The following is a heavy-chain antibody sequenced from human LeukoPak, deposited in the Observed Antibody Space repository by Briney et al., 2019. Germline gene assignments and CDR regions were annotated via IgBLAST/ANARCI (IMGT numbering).Heavy chain of an antibody. D-gene: IGHD3-22*01. CDR2: INPNRGGT. V-gene: IGHV1-2*06. J-gene: IGHJ4*02. Sequence: VASVKVSCKASGYTFTGYYMHWVRQAPGQGLEWMGRINPNRGGTNYAQKFQGRVTMTRDTSISTAYMELSRLRSDDTAVYYCARGSLVYYDSSGYYSNYGYWGQGTLVTVSS. CDR1: GYTFTGYY. CDR3: ARGSLVYYDSSGYYSNYGY.